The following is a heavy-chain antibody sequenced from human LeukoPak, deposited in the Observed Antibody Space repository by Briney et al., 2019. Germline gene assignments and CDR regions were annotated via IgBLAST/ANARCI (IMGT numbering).Heavy chain of an antibody. CDR1: GGSFSGYY. J-gene: IGHJ6*02. D-gene: IGHD6-19*01. CDR3: ARDMDSSGWYEIGYYYYYGMDV. Sequence: SETLSLTCAVYGGSFSGYYWSWIRQPPGKGLEWIGEINHSGSTNYNPSLKSRVTISVDTSKNQFSLKLSSVTAADTAVYYCARDMDSSGWYEIGYYYYYGMDVWGQGTTVTVSS. V-gene: IGHV4-34*01. CDR2: INHSGST.